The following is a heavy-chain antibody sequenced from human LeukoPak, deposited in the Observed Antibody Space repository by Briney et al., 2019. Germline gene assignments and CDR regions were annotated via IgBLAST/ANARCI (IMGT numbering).Heavy chain of an antibody. CDR2: INSDGSST. D-gene: IGHD3-22*01. J-gene: IGHJ4*02. Sequence: PGGSLRLSCAASGSTFSSYWMHWVRQAPGKGLAWVSRINSDGSSTAYADSVKGRFTISRDNAKNTLYLHMNSLRDEDTAVYYCAREGPDSSGYYSDYWGQGTLVTVSS. CDR3: AREGPDSSGYYSDY. CDR1: GSTFSSYW. V-gene: IGHV3-74*01.